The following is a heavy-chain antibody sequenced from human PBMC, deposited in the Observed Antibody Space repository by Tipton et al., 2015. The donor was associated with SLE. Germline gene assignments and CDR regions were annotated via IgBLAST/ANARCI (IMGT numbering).Heavy chain of an antibody. Sequence: SLRLSCAASGFIFNNYAMSWVRQAPGKGLEWVSVIHFGGSTFYVASVKGRFTISRDISKNTLYLQMDNLGTEDTALYYCAILDTTPSSFWGQGTLVTVSS. CDR1: GFIFNNYA. D-gene: IGHD1-1*01. CDR3: AILDTTPSSF. CDR2: IHFGGST. V-gene: IGHV3-53*05. J-gene: IGHJ4*02.